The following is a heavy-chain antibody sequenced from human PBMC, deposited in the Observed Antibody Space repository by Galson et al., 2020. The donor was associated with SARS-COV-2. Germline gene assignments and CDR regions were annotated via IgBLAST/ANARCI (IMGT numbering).Heavy chain of an antibody. J-gene: IGHJ4*02. CDR1: DGSISSYY. CDR2: MQFTGSS. Sequence: SETLSLTCTVSDGSISSYYWSWIRQSPGKGLEWIGNMQFTGSSYYNPSFKGRVTISLDTSKNQFYLKMDSMTAADTAVYYCARQNWGSYRYSFEYWGQGKRVTVSS. CDR3: ARQNWGSYRYSFEY. V-gene: IGHV4-59*08. D-gene: IGHD3-16*02.